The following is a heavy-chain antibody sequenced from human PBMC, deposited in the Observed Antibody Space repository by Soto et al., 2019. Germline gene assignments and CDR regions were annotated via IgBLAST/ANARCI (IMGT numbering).Heavy chain of an antibody. D-gene: IGHD3-3*01. Sequence: QVQLVHSGAELKKPGSSVKVSCKASGGTFSIYAISWVRQAPGQGLEWMGGIIPIFGTATYAQKFQGRVTITADESTSTAYRGRSSLRSEDTAGQYCEGARSRSSAVHYGMDLWGQGTTGTVSS. J-gene: IGHJ6*02. V-gene: IGHV1-69*01. CDR1: GGTFSIYA. CDR3: EGARSRSSAVHYGMDL. CDR2: IIPIFGTA.